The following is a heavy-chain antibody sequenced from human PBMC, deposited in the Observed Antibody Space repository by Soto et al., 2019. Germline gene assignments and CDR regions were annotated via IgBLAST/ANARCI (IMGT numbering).Heavy chain of an antibody. CDR3: ARDLGEGAPYNWFDP. CDR1: GGSISSYY. D-gene: IGHD1-26*01. J-gene: IGHJ5*02. Sequence: PSETLSLTCTVSGGSISSYYWSWIRQHPGKGLEWIGYIYYSGSTYYNPSLKSRATISVDTSKNQFSLKLSSVTAADTAVYYCARDLGEGAPYNWFDPWGQGTLVTVSS. V-gene: IGHV4-59*06. CDR2: IYYSGST.